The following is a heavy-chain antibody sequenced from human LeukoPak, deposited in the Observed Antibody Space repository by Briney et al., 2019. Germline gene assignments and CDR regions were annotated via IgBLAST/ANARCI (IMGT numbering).Heavy chain of an antibody. D-gene: IGHD2-2*03. V-gene: IGHV3-30*03. CDR3: ARVDWADAFDI. CDR1: GFTFSSYS. Sequence: GGSLRLSCAASGFTFSSYSMNWVRQAPGKGLEWVAVISYDGSNKYYADSVKGRFTISRDNSKNTLYLQMNSLRAEDTAVYYCARVDWADAFDIWGQGTMVTVSS. CDR2: ISYDGSNK. J-gene: IGHJ3*02.